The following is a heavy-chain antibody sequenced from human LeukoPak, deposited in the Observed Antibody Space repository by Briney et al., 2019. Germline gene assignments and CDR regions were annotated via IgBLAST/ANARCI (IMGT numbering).Heavy chain of an antibody. Sequence: GGSLRLSCAASGLTFSSYAMSWVRQASGKGLEWVGRIRSKANSYATAYAASVKGRFTISRDDSKNTAYLQMNSLKTEDTAVYYCTRPYSSGPVSGYYWGQGTLVTVSS. CDR3: TRPYSSGPVSGYY. V-gene: IGHV3-73*01. J-gene: IGHJ4*02. D-gene: IGHD6-19*01. CDR2: IRSKANSYAT. CDR1: GLTFSSYA.